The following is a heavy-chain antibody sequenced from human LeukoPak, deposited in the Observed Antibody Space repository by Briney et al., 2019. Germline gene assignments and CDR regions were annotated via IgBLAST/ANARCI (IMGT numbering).Heavy chain of an antibody. V-gene: IGHV1-46*01. CDR1: GYTFTSYY. D-gene: IGHD4-11*01. CDR2: INPSGGST. CDR3: ARDRSSNPASTEYYFDY. Sequence: ASVKVSCKASGYTFTSYYMHWVRQAPGQGLEWMGIINPSGGSTSYAQKFQGRVTMTRDTSTSTVYMELSSLRSEDTAVYYCARDRSSNPASTEYYFDYWGQGTLVTVSS. J-gene: IGHJ4*02.